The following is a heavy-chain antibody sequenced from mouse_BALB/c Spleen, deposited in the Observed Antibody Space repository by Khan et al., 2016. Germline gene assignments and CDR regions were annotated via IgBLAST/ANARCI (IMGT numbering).Heavy chain of an antibody. CDR2: ILPGSGST. J-gene: IGHJ3*01. CDR1: FYTFLIYW. Sequence: QLQLQQSGAELMKPMGPVKISFKATFYTFLIYWIEWVKERPGHGLEWIGEILPGSGSTDYNEKFKGKATFTAETSSNTAYIQLCGLTSEDSAVYYCARGAYWGQGTLVTVSA. V-gene: IGHV1-9*01. CDR3: ARGAY.